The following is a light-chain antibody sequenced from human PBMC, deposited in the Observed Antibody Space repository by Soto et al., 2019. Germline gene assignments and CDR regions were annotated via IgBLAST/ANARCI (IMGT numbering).Light chain of an antibody. CDR1: KVGSKS. CDR2: YDV. V-gene: IGLV3-21*04. J-gene: IGLJ3*02. CDR3: QVWDGSTHHLV. Sequence: SYELTQPPSVSVAPGRTAIITCGGSKVGSKSVHWYQQKPVQAPVLVIYYDVDRPSGIPERFSGSNSGDTATLTIASVEAGDEADYYCQVWDGSTHHLVFGGGTKLTV.